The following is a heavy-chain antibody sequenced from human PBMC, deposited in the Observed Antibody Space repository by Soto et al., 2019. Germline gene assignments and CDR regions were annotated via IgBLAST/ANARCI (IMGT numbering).Heavy chain of an antibody. CDR1: GYIFTNYY. Sequence: QVPLVQSGAEVKKPGASVKVSCKTSGYIFTNYYIHWVRQAPGQGLEWMGWINPNSGATNYAQKFQDWVTMTRDTSISTAYMEVNRLRSDDTAVYYCARPSGYYPYYFDDWGQGSLVTVSS. CDR2: INPNSGAT. V-gene: IGHV1-2*04. CDR3: ARPSGYYPYYFDD. J-gene: IGHJ4*02. D-gene: IGHD3-22*01.